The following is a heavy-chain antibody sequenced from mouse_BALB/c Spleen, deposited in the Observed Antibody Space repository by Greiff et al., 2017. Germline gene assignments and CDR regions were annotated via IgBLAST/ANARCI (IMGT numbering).Heavy chain of an antibody. D-gene: IGHD2-10*02. CDR3: ARKRGYGNYDYAMDY. CDR2: IDPSDSYT. Sequence: VQLQQPGAELVKPGASVKLSCKASGYTFTSYWMHWVKQRPGQGLEWIGEIDPSDSYTNYNQKFKGKATLTVDKSSSTAYMQLSSLTSEDSAVYYCARKRGYGNYDYAMDYWGQGTSVTVSS. J-gene: IGHJ4*01. V-gene: IGHV1-69*02. CDR1: GYTFTSYW.